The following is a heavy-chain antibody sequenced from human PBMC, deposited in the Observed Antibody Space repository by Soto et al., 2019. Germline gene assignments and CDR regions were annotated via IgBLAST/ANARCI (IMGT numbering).Heavy chain of an antibody. CDR2: IYPGDSNT. D-gene: IGHD2-21*02. Sequence: EVQLVQSGAEVKKPGESLKISCKGSGYSFTNYWIGWVRQMPGKGLEWMGIIYPGDSNTRYSPSFQGQVTLSGDKSISTAYLQWSSLKASDTAMYYCARLRDCGGDCYYFDYWGQGTLVTVSS. CDR3: ARLRDCGGDCYYFDY. J-gene: IGHJ4*02. CDR1: GYSFTNYW. V-gene: IGHV5-51*01.